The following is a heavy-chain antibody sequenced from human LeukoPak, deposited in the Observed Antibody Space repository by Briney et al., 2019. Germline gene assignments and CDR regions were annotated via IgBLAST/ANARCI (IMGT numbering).Heavy chain of an antibody. D-gene: IGHD6-13*01. CDR1: GFTFSSYA. V-gene: IGHV3-23*01. J-gene: IGHJ4*02. CDR2: ISAGGGST. Sequence: PGASLRLSCTASGFTFSSYAMSWVRQAPGKGLERVSGISAGGGSTYYADSVKGRFTISRDDSKNTLYLQMNSLRVDDTAVYYCAKAYGYSNRGIDYWGQGTLVTVSS. CDR3: AKAYGYSNRGIDY.